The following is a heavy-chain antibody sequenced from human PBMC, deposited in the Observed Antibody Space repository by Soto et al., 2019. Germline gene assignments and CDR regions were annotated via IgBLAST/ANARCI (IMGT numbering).Heavy chain of an antibody. CDR2: IYSGGST. V-gene: IGHV3-66*01. CDR3: ARSNDYGDYVSDY. J-gene: IGHJ4*02. CDR1: GFTVSSNY. Sequence: PGGSLRLSCAASGFTVSSNYMSWVRQAPGKGLEWVSVIYSGGSTYYADSVKGRFTISRDNSKNTLYLQMNSLRAEDTAVYYCARSNDYGDYVSDYWGQGTLVTVSS. D-gene: IGHD4-17*01.